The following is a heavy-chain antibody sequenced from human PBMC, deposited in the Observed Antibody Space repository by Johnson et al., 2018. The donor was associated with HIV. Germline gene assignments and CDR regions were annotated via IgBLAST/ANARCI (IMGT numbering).Heavy chain of an antibody. CDR3: ARAYNYPI. V-gene: IGHV3-23*04. Sequence: VQLVESGGGVVQPGRSLRLSCAASGFTFSSYAMSWVRPAPGQGLAWVSALSGSGVSTYYADSVKGRFTITRDNFKNTLFLQMNSQRVEDTAVYYCARAYNYPIWGQGTMLTVSS. J-gene: IGHJ3*02. CDR1: GFTFSSYA. D-gene: IGHD1-1*01. CDR2: LSGSGVST.